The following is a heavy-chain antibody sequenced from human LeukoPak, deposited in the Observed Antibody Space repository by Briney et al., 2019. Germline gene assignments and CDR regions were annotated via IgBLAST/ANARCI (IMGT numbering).Heavy chain of an antibody. CDR1: GGSISSGSYY. CDR2: IYTSGYT. J-gene: IGHJ6*03. V-gene: IGHV4-61*02. Sequence: SQTLSLTCTVSGGSISSGSYYWSWLRQPAGKGLEWVGCIYTSGYTNYNPSVKSRITISLDTSKNQFALKVSSVTAADTAVYYCARARNNYYMDGWGKGTTVTAAS. CDR3: ARARNNYYMDG. D-gene: IGHD1/OR15-1a*01.